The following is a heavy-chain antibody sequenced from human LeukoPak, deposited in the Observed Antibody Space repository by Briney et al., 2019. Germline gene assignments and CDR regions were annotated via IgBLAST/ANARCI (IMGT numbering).Heavy chain of an antibody. CDR2: IYHSGST. CDR1: GGSISSSNW. V-gene: IGHV4-4*02. D-gene: IGHD6-19*01. Sequence: SETLSLTCAVSGGSISSSNWWSWVRQPPGKGLEWIGEIYHSGSTNYNPSLKSRVTISVDTSKNQFSLKLSSVTAADTAVYYCARSSSSGWGFRFDPWGQGTLVTVSS. CDR3: ARSSSSGWGFRFDP. J-gene: IGHJ5*02.